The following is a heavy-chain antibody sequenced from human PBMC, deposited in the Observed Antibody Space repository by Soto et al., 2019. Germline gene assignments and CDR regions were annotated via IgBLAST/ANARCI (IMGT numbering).Heavy chain of an antibody. CDR2: IIPIFGTA. J-gene: IGHJ3*02. CDR1: GVTFSSYA. D-gene: IGHD1-7*01. Sequence: QVQLVQSGAEVKKPGSSVKVSCKASGVTFSSYAISWVRQAPGQGLEWMGGIIPIFGTANYAQKFQGRVTITADESTRTAYMELSSLRSEDTAVYYCAKTYWNYGWIYAFDIWGQGTMVTVSS. CDR3: AKTYWNYGWIYAFDI. V-gene: IGHV1-69*01.